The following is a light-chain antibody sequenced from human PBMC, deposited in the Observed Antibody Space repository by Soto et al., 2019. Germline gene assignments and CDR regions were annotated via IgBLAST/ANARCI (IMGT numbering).Light chain of an antibody. V-gene: IGKV3-20*01. J-gene: IGKJ1*01. CDR3: QQYGSSPRT. CDR2: GAS. CDR1: RSVRSSC. Sequence: PGERATLSCRASRSVRSSCVAWYQQKPGQAPRLLIYGASSRATGIPDRFSGSGSGTDFTLTISRLEPEDFAVYRCQQYGSSPRTFGQGTKVEIK.